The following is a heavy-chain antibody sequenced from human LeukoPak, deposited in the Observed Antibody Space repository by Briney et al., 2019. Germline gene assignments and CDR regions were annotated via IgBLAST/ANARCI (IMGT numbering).Heavy chain of an antibody. CDR3: AKAADGYNYNYFYYMDV. Sequence: GGSLRLSCAASGFTFSSYAMSWVRQAPGKGLEWVSAISGSGGSTYYADSVKGRFTISRDNSKNTLYLQVSSLRAEDTAIYYCAKAADGYNYNYFYYMDVWGKGTTVTVSS. J-gene: IGHJ6*03. V-gene: IGHV3-23*01. CDR1: GFTFSSYA. D-gene: IGHD5-24*01. CDR2: ISGSGGST.